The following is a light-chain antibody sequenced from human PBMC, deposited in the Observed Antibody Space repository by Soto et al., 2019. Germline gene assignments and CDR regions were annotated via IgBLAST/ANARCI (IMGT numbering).Light chain of an antibody. CDR3: QVWDSRSDHVV. J-gene: IGLJ2*01. CDR2: DNR. V-gene: IGLV3-21*02. Sequence: SYELTQPPSVSVAPGQTATITCGGDNIGSKSVHWYQQKPGQAPVLIVYDNRDRPSGIPGRFSGANSGNTATLTISRVEAGDETDYYCQVWDSRSDHVVFGGGTKLTVL. CDR1: NIGSKS.